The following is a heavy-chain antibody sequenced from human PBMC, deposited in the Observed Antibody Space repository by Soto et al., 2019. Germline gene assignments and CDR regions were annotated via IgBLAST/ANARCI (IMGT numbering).Heavy chain of an antibody. Sequence: GASVKVSCKASGGTFSSYAISRVRQAPGQGLEWMGGIIPIFGTANYAQKFQGRVTITADESTSTAYMELSSLRSEDTAVYYCARDRPGTMGGLFDYWGQGTLVTVSS. CDR3: ARDRPGTMGGLFDY. D-gene: IGHD3-16*01. CDR2: IIPIFGTA. V-gene: IGHV1-69*13. CDR1: GGTFSSYA. J-gene: IGHJ4*02.